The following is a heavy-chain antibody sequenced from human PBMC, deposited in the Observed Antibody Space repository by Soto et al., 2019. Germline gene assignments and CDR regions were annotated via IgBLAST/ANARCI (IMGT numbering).Heavy chain of an antibody. J-gene: IGHJ3*02. V-gene: IGHV3-9*01. CDR1: GFTFDDYA. D-gene: IGHD6-13*01. CDR2: ISWNSGSI. Sequence: GGSLRLSCAAAGFTFDDYAMHWVRQAPGKGLEWVSGISWNSGSIGYADSVKGRFTISRDNAKNSLYLQMNSLRAEDTALYYCAKDLDSSSYVVPAFDIWGQGTMVTVSS. CDR3: AKDLDSSSYVVPAFDI.